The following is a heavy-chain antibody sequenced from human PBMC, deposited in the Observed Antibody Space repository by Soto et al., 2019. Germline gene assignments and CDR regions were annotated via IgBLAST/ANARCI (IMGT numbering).Heavy chain of an antibody. CDR3: ARHLGVVATDYYYYYMDV. CDR1: GGSISSSSYY. CDR2: IYYSGST. Sequence: SETLSLTCTVSGGSISSSSYYWGWIRQPPGKGLEWIGSIYYSGSTYYNPSLKSRVTISVDTSKNQFSLKLSSVTAADTAVYYCARHLGVVATDYYYYYMDVWGKGTKVTVSS. D-gene: IGHD2-15*01. V-gene: IGHV4-39*01. J-gene: IGHJ6*03.